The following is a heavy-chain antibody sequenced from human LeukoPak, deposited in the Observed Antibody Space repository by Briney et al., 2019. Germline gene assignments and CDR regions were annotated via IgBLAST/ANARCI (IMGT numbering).Heavy chain of an antibody. CDR1: GYTLTELS. V-gene: IGHV1-24*01. CDR3: ATDPPGRYNWNDVGDY. J-gene: IGHJ4*02. Sequence: ASVKVSCKVSGYTLTELSMHWVRQAPGKGLEWMGGFDPEDGETIYAQKFQGRVTMTEDTSTDTAYMELSSLRSEDTAVYYCATDPPGRYNWNDVGDYWGQGTPVTVSS. CDR2: FDPEDGET. D-gene: IGHD1-1*01.